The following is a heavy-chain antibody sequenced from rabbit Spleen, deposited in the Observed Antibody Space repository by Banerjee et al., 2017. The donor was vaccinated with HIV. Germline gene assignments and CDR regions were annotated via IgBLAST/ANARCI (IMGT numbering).Heavy chain of an antibody. V-gene: IGHV1S45*01. CDR2: IDAGDSGFT. CDR1: GVSFSGSSY. CDR3: ARDTSSSFSSYGMDL. Sequence: QEQLEESGGDLVKPGASLTLTCIASGVSFSGSSYMCWVRQAPGKGLEWIACIDAGDSGFTYFASWAKGRFTISKTSSTTVTLQMTSLTAADTATYFCARDTSSSFSSYGMDLWGPGHPGHRL. J-gene: IGHJ6*01. D-gene: IGHD1-1*01.